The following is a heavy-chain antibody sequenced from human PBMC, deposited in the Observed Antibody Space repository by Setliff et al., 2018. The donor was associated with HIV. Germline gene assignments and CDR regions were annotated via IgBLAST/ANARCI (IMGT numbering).Heavy chain of an antibody. J-gene: IGHJ4*02. CDR2: IHTSGST. CDR1: GYSISSDYC. V-gene: IGHV4-38-2*01. Sequence: SETLSLTCGVSGYSISSDYCWGWIRQPPGKGLEWMGRIHTSGSTTYNPSLKSRVTMSLDTSKNQFSLKLRSVTAADTAAYYCARLGYVSGGFYKTPGPYYFDYWGQGALITVSS. CDR3: ARLGYVSGGFYKTPGPYYFDY. D-gene: IGHD3-10*01.